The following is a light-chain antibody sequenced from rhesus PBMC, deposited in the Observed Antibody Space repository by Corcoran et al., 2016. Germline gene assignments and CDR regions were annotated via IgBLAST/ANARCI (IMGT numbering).Light chain of an antibody. V-gene: IGKV2-104*02. CDR2: EVS. Sequence: DIVMTQTPLPLPVTPGEPASISCSPSQSLLGSEDGNTYLDWYLQQPGQSPQLLIYEVSNRPSGVPDRFSGSGSDTDFTLKISRVEAEDVGVYCCEQALEYPCSFGQGTKVDVK. J-gene: IGKJ2*01. CDR1: QSLLGSEDGNTY. CDR3: EQALEYPCS.